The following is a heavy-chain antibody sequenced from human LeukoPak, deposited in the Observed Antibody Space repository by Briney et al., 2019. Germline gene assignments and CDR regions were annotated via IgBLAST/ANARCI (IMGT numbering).Heavy chain of an antibody. Sequence: ASVKVSCKASGYTFTSYAMHWVRQAPGQRLGWMGWINAGNGNTKYSQKFQGRVTITRDTSASTAYMELSSLRSEDTAVYYCARDSSRYGDYDYWGQGTLVTVSS. J-gene: IGHJ4*02. CDR1: GYTFTSYA. D-gene: IGHD4-17*01. V-gene: IGHV1-3*01. CDR2: INAGNGNT. CDR3: ARDSSRYGDYDY.